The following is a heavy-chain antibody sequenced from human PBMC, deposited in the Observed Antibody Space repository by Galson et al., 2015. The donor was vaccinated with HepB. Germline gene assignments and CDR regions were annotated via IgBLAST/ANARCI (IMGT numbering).Heavy chain of an antibody. D-gene: IGHD5-18*01. Sequence: SLRLSCAASGFTFKNAWMNWVRQGPGKGMEWVGRIKKEADGGTTDFAAPVKGRFTISRDDSKNTVYLQMDSLKTEDTAIYCCTTNTAINYWGQGTLVTVSS. CDR1: GFTFKNAW. J-gene: IGHJ4*02. CDR2: IKKEADGGTT. V-gene: IGHV3-15*01. CDR3: TTNTAINY.